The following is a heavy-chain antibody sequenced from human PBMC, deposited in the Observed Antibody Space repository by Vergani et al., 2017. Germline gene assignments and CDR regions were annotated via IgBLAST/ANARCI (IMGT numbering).Heavy chain of an antibody. CDR2: INTNGDYT. CDR1: GSSFTTYA. J-gene: IGHJ5*01. Sequence: EVQLLESGGDLVKPGGSLRLSCAASGSSFTTYAMSWVRQAPGKGLEWVSTINTNGDYTRYGDSVKGRFTNSRDNSKSTRYLQRNSLRAEDTAIYYCVKGGLNYWLDSWGQGTLVIVS. V-gene: IGHV3-23*01. CDR3: VKGGLNYWLDS. D-gene: IGHD5-24*01.